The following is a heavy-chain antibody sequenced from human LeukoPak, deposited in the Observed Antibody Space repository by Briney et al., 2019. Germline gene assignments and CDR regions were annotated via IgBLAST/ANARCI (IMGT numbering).Heavy chain of an antibody. Sequence: ASVTVSCKASGYTFTGYYMHWVRQAPGQGLEWMGWINPNSGGTNYEQKFQGRVTMTRDTSISTAYMELSRLRSDDTAVYYCARDERWLPGSPWGQGTLVTVSS. CDR3: ARDERWLPGSP. D-gene: IGHD5-24*01. J-gene: IGHJ5*02. V-gene: IGHV1-2*02. CDR1: GYTFTGYY. CDR2: INPNSGGT.